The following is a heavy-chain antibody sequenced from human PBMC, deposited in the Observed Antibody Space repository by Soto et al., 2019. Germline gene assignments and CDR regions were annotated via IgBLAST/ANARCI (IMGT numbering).Heavy chain of an antibody. Sequence: ASVKVSCKASGYTFTSYGISWVRQAPGKGLEWMGGFDPEDGETIYAQKFQGRVTMTEDTSTDTAYMELSSLRSEDTAVYYCATDGSGSHRTHYFDYWGRGTLVTVSS. D-gene: IGHD1-26*01. CDR3: ATDGSGSHRTHYFDY. CDR2: FDPEDGET. CDR1: GYTFTSYG. V-gene: IGHV1-24*01. J-gene: IGHJ4*02.